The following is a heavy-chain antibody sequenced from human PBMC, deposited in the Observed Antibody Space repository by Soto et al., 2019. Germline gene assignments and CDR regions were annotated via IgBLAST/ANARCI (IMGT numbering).Heavy chain of an antibody. CDR2: IYYSGST. CDR1: GGSTSSYY. J-gene: IGHJ5*02. V-gene: IGHV4-59*01. CDR3: EREGSRYWFDP. Sequence: SETLSLTCTVSGGSTSSYYWSWIRQPPGKGLEWIGYIYYSGSTNYNPSLKSRVTISVDTSKNQFSLKLSSVTAADTAVYYCEREGSRYWFDPWGQGTPVTVSS. D-gene: IGHD2-2*01.